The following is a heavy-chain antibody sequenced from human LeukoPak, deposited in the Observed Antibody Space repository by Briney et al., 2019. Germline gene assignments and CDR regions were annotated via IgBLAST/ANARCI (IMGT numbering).Heavy chain of an antibody. V-gene: IGHV4-39*07. D-gene: IGHD5-18*01. Sequence: SETLSLTCTVSGGSISSSSYYWGWIRQPPGKGLEWTGSIYYSGSTYYNPSLKSRVTISVDTSKNQFSLKLSSVTAADTAVYYCASVGSYGYVSLYYFDYWGQGTLVTVSS. J-gene: IGHJ4*02. CDR3: ASVGSYGYVSLYYFDY. CDR1: GGSISSSSYY. CDR2: IYYSGST.